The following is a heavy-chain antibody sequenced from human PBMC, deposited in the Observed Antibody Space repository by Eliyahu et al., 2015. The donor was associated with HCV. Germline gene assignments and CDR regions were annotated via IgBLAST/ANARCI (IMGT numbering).Heavy chain of an antibody. CDR3: ARHGTVADPNWFDP. D-gene: IGHD6-19*01. CDR2: IYYSGST. V-gene: IGHV4-39*01. J-gene: IGHJ5*02. Sequence: QLQLQESGPGLVKPSETLSLSCGVSRGSVTSSTYYWGXIRQPPGKGLEWIGSIYYSGSTYYNPSLKSRVSISVDTSKNQFSLNLTSVTAADTAVYYCARHGTVADPNWFDPWGQGTLVTVSS. CDR1: RGSVTSSTYY.